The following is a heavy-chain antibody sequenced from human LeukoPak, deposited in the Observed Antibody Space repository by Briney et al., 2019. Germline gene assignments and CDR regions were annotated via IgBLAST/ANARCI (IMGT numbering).Heavy chain of an antibody. CDR1: GGSISSSSYY. Sequence: SETLSLTCTVSGGSISSSSYYWGWIRQPPGKGLEWIGSIYYSGSTYYNPSLKSRVTISVDTSKNQFSLKLSSVTAADTAVYYCARGGLHYYDSSGPVVKYNWFDPWGQGTLVTVSS. D-gene: IGHD3-22*01. J-gene: IGHJ5*02. CDR2: IYYSGST. V-gene: IGHV4-39*07. CDR3: ARGGLHYYDSSGPVVKYNWFDP.